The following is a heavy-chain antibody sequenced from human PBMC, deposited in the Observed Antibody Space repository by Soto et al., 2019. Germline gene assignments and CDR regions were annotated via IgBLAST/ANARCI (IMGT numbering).Heavy chain of an antibody. CDR3: AKGSQRFLEWYDAFDI. J-gene: IGHJ3*02. CDR1: GFTFSSYG. V-gene: IGHV3-30*18. Sequence: QVQLVESGGGVVQPGRSLRLSCAASGFTFSSYGMHWVRQAPGKGLEWVAVISYDGNDKYYADSVKGRFTISRDNSKNTLYLQMNSLRAEDTAVYYCAKGSQRFLEWYDAFDIWGQGTMVTVSS. CDR2: ISYDGNDK. D-gene: IGHD3-3*01.